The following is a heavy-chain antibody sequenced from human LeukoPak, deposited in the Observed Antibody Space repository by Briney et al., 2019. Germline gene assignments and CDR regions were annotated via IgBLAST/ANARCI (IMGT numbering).Heavy chain of an antibody. V-gene: IGHV3-74*01. CDR2: LNSDGSST. Sequence: PGGYLRLSCAASGFTLRDFWMHWVRQAPGKGLVWVSRLNSDGSSTSYADSVKGRFTISRDNAKNTVYLQMNSLRAEDTAVYYCVRETCTGACYPYYLDYWGQGTLVTVSS. J-gene: IGHJ4*02. D-gene: IGHD2-8*02. CDR1: GFTLRDFW. CDR3: VRETCTGACYPYYLDY.